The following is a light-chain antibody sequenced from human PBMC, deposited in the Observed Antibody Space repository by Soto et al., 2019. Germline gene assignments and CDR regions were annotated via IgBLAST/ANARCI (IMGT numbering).Light chain of an antibody. CDR1: QHSSTY. J-gene: IGKJ3*01. CDR3: HQYDGLPPT. CDR2: DAS. Sequence: DIQMTQSPSSLSASVGDRVTITCQASQHSSTYLNWFQQKPGKATELLIYDASNFVPGVPSRFSGSESETDFTFTISSLQHEDIATYYCHQYDGLPPTFGPGTKVDIK. V-gene: IGKV1-33*01.